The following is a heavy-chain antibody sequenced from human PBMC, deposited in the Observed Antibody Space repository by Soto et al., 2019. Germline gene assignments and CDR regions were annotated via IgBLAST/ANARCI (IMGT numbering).Heavy chain of an antibody. CDR2: IWYDGSNK. D-gene: IGHD1-26*01. CDR1: GFTFRNYA. CDR3: ARDLAKGGGSAGFDY. J-gene: IGHJ4*02. V-gene: IGHV3-33*01. Sequence: QVQLVESGGGVVQPGRSLRLSCAASGFTFRNYAMHWVRQAPGKGLEWVAVIWYDGSNKYYADSVKGRFTISRDNSKNTLYLEMNSLRAEDTAVYYCARDLAKGGGSAGFDYWGQGTLVTVSS.